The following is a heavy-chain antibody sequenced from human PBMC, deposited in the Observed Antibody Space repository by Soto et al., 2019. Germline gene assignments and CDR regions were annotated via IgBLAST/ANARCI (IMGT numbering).Heavy chain of an antibody. Sequence: PSETLSLTCAVSGGSFRGFYWTWIRQSPGKGLEWLGDINYVGITNYNPSLKNRVSIPANTSNSQFSLKQSTITAADTTAFFCWRAHDFWGGRQQPIDSWGQGTLVTVSS. CDR3: WRAHDFWGGRQQPIDS. CDR2: INYVGIT. V-gene: IGHV4-34*01. CDR1: GGSFRGFY. D-gene: IGHD3-3*01. J-gene: IGHJ4*02.